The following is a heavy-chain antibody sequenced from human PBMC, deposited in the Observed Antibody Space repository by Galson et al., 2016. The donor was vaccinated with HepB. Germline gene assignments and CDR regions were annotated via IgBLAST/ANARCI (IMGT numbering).Heavy chain of an antibody. CDR1: GGSISSYY. CDR2: IYYTGGT. Sequence: SETLSLTCTVSGGSISSYYWSWIRQPPGKGLEWIGYIYYTGGTNYSPSLKSRATISVDTSKNQFSLRLSSVTAADTAVYYCARDAAAAGSFDYWGQGTLVTVSS. D-gene: IGHD6-13*01. J-gene: IGHJ4*02. V-gene: IGHV4-59*01. CDR3: ARDAAAAGSFDY.